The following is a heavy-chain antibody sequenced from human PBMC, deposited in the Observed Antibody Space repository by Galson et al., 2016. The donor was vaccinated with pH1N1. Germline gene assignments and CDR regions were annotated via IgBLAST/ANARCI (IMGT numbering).Heavy chain of an antibody. J-gene: IGHJ3*01. CDR2: INGDGSST. V-gene: IGHV3-74*01. CDR1: GFTFSSYW. D-gene: IGHD1-26*01. CDR3: VRKVGDF. Sequence: SLRLSCAASGFTFSSYWMHWVRQPPGKGLVWVSGINGDGSSTKYADSVKGRFTISRDNAKNSLFLQMNSLRAEDTALYYCVRKVGDFWGQGTMVTVSS.